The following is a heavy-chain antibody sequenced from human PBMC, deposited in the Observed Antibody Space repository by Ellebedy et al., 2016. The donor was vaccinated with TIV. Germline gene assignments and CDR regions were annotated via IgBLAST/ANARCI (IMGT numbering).Heavy chain of an antibody. CDR3: ATGAYDI. Sequence: GESLKISCTASGFTFSNNSMNCVRQAPGKGLEWVSYISSTWTTIYYADSVEGRFTISRDNGKISLYLQMNSLTAEDTAVYYCATGAYDIWGQGTMVMVSS. V-gene: IGHV3-48*04. J-gene: IGHJ3*02. CDR2: ISSTWTTI. CDR1: GFTFSNNS.